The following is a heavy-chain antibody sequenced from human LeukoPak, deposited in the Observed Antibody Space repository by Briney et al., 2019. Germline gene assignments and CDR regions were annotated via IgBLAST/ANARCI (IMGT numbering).Heavy chain of an antibody. CDR3: ARSSYNWSDEEDWFDP. Sequence: SETLSLTCTVSGGSISSYYWSWIRQPPGKGQEWIGYIYYSGSTNYNPSLKSRVTISVDTSKNQFSLKLSSVTAADTAVYYCARSSYNWSDEEDWFDPWGQGTLVTVSS. V-gene: IGHV4-59*08. CDR1: GGSISSYY. D-gene: IGHD1-20*01. J-gene: IGHJ5*02. CDR2: IYYSGST.